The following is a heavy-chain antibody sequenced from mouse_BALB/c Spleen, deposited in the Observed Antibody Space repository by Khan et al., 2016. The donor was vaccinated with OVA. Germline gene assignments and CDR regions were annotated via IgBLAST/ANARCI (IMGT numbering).Heavy chain of an antibody. Sequence: VQLQQSGPELVEPGASGKMSCKASGYTFTNYVIHWVKQKPGQGLEWIGYINPDIAATRYTEKFKGKSTLTADISSTTAYMELSSLTSEDSAVYYCARAASGWDFSFHYWGQGTLVTVSA. CDR2: INPDIAAT. J-gene: IGHJ3*01. CDR1: GYTFTNYV. V-gene: IGHV1S136*01. D-gene: IGHD4-1*01. CDR3: ARAASGWDFSFHY.